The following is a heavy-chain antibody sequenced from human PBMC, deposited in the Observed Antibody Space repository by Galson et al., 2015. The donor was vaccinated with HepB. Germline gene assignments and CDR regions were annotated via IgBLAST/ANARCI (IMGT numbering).Heavy chain of an antibody. Sequence: LSLTCTVSGGSISSGGYCWSWIRQHPGKGLECIWYIDYSGRSYYTPYLKIRVTISVDTSTNQFSLNLISVTAAATAVHYCAIGFCSSTSCAPPHNYYYYYGMDVWGQGTTVTVSS. V-gene: IGHV4-31*03. CDR2: IDYSGRS. CDR1: GGSISSGGYC. D-gene: IGHD2-2*01. CDR3: AIGFCSSTSCAPPHNYYYYYGMDV. J-gene: IGHJ6*02.